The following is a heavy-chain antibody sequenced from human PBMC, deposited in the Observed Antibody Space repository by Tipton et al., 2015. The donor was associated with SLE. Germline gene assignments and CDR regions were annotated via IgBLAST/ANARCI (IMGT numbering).Heavy chain of an antibody. CDR1: GAYISSQY. Sequence: TLSLTCTVSGAYISSQYWAWIRQPPGEGLEWIGHIYTSGDTNYNPSLKSRLTLSVDTSKNQFSLKLTSVTAADTAVYYCARTLGAIAHTVYDAFDIWGQGKMVTVSS. V-gene: IGHV4-4*09. J-gene: IGHJ3*02. D-gene: IGHD1-26*01. CDR2: IYTSGDT. CDR3: ARTLGAIAHTVYDAFDI.